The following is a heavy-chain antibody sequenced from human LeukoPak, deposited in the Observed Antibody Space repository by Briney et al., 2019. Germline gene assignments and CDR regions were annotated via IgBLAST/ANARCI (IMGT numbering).Heavy chain of an antibody. V-gene: IGHV1-18*01. CDR1: GYTFTSYG. Sequence: GSVKVSCKASGYTFTSYGISWVRQPPGQGLEWMGWISAYNGNTNYAQKLQGRVTITTDTSTSTAYMELRSLRSEDTAVYYCARGFPRWELLSGTFDPWGQGTLVTVSS. D-gene: IGHD1-26*01. CDR2: ISAYNGNT. CDR3: ARGFPRWELLSGTFDP. J-gene: IGHJ5*02.